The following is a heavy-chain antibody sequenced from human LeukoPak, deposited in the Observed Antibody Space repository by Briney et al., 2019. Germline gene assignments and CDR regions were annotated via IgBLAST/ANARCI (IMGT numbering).Heavy chain of an antibody. J-gene: IGHJ4*02. CDR2: IYGSGST. V-gene: IGHV4-59*01. CDR1: GGSISSYY. CDR3: ARDLTY. Sequence: SETLSLTCTVSGGSISSYYWSWIRQPPGKGLEWIGHIYGSGSTNYNPSLKSRVTLSVDTSKNQFSLKLSSVTAADTAVYYCARDLTYWGQGTLVTVSS.